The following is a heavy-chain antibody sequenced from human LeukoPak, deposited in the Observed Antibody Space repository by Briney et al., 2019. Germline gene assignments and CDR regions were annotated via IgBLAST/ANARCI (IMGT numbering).Heavy chain of an antibody. CDR2: IYYSGST. J-gene: IGHJ4*02. V-gene: IGHV4-39*01. D-gene: IGHD3-22*01. Sequence: KPSETLSLTCTVSGGSISSSSYYWGWIRQPPGKGLEWIGSIYYSGSTYYNPSLKSRVTISVDTSKNQFSLKLSPVTAPDTAVYYCARLPLLDYYDSSGYYRDYWGQGTLVTVSS. CDR3: ARLPLLDYYDSSGYYRDY. CDR1: GGSISSSSYY.